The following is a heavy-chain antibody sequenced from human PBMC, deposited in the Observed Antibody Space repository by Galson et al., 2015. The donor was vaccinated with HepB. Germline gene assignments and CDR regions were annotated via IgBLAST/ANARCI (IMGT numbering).Heavy chain of an antibody. CDR2: ISGSGGST. V-gene: IGHV3-23*01. D-gene: IGHD3-22*01. CDR3: AKETPPPYYYDSSGYYPDY. CDR1: GFTFSSYA. Sequence: SLRLSCAASGFTFSSYAMSWVRQAPGKGLEWVSAISGSGGSTYYADSVKGRFTISRDNSKNTLYLQMNSLRAEDTAVYYCAKETPPPYYYDSSGYYPDYWGQGTLVTVSS. J-gene: IGHJ4*02.